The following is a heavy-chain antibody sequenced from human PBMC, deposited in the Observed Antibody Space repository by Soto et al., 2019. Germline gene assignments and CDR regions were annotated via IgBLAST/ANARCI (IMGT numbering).Heavy chain of an antibody. J-gene: IGHJ4*02. CDR1: NGSISTHY. Sequence: SETLSLTCTVSNGSISTHYWSWVRQPPGMGLEWIGYVYYTGSTNYNPSLKSRVTISVDTSKNQFSLKLTSVTAADTAVYYCARDHSSGFHYILDSWGQGALVTVSS. CDR3: ARDHSSGFHYILDS. V-gene: IGHV4-59*11. CDR2: VYYTGST. D-gene: IGHD3-22*01.